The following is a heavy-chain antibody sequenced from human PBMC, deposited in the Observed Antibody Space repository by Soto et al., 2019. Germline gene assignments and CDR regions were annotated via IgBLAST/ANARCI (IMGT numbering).Heavy chain of an antibody. J-gene: IGHJ5*02. CDR2: ISAYNGNT. V-gene: IGHV1-18*04. CDR1: GYTFTSYG. CDR3: ARRTYSRGGGYWFNP. D-gene: IGHD6-13*01. Sequence: SSVKVSCKASGYTFTSYGISWVRQAPGQGLEWMGWISAYNGNTNYAQKLQGRVTMTTDTSTSPAYMELRSLRSADTAVYYCARRTYSRGGGYWFNPWGQGTLVTVSS.